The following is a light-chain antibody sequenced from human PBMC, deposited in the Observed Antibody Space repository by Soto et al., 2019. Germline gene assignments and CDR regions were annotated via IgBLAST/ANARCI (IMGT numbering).Light chain of an antibody. CDR3: QQYYSLPLS. V-gene: IGKV1-33*01. CDR2: DAS. Sequence: DIQMTQSPSSLSASVGDRVTITCQASQDLSNFLNWYQHKPGKSPKLLINDASNLETGVPSRFSGSGSSTDFTFTINSLQPEDVATYYCQQYYSLPLSFGPGTKVELK. CDR1: QDLSNF. J-gene: IGKJ3*01.